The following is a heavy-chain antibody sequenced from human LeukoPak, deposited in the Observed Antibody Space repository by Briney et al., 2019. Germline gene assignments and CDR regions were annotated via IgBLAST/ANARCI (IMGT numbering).Heavy chain of an antibody. J-gene: IGHJ5*02. CDR3: ARDAPYGSGSYRP. D-gene: IGHD3-10*01. Sequence: GGSLRLSCAASGFTVSSYYMSWVRQSPGKGLEWVSVFYNSGSTYYADSVKGRFTISRDNSKNTLYLQMNSLRAEDTAVYYCARDAPYGSGSYRPWGQGTLVTVSS. CDR2: FYNSGST. V-gene: IGHV3-66*01. CDR1: GFTVSSYY.